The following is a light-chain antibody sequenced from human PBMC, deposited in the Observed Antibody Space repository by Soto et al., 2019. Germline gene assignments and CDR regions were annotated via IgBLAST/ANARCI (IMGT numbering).Light chain of an antibody. V-gene: IGKV3-20*01. Sequence: EIVMTQSPATLSMSPGERATLSCRASQYISSKVAWYQQIPGQAPRLLIFAASSRATGIPDRFSGSGSGTDFTLTISRLEPEDFAVYYCQQYRRSPRTFGQGTKVDIK. CDR2: AAS. J-gene: IGKJ1*01. CDR3: QQYRRSPRT. CDR1: QYISSK.